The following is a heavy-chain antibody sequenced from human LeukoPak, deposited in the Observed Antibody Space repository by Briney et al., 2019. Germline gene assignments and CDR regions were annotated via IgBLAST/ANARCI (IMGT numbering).Heavy chain of an antibody. Sequence: KPSETLSLTCTVSGASVSNYYWSWLRQPPGKGLEWIGYFSYSGSTNYNPSLKSRVTISVDTSKNQFSLKLSSVTAADTAVYYCARGPLDSGYTYFDYWGQGTLVSVAS. CDR3: ARGPLDSGYTYFDY. CDR2: FSYSGST. J-gene: IGHJ4*02. CDR1: GASVSNYY. D-gene: IGHD5-12*01. V-gene: IGHV4-59*02.